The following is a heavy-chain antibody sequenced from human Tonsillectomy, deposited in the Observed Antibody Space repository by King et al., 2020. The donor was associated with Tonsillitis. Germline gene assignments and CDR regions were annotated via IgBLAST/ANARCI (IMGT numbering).Heavy chain of an antibody. Sequence: VQLVESGGGVVQPGRSLRLSCAASGFTFSSYGMHWVRQAPGKGLEWVAVIWYDGSNKYYADSVKGRFTISRDNSKNTLYLQMNSLRAEDTAVYYCARGADFVVVVAGRDYFDYWGQGTLVTVSS. V-gene: IGHV3-33*08. CDR3: ARGADFVVVVAGRDYFDY. D-gene: IGHD2-15*01. CDR1: GFTFSSYG. J-gene: IGHJ4*02. CDR2: IWYDGSNK.